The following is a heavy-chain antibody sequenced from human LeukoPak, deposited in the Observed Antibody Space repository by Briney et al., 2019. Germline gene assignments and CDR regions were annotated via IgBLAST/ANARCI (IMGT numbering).Heavy chain of an antibody. CDR1: GFTFSSYW. CDR2: IKQDGSEK. Sequence: GGSLRLSCAASGFTFSSYWMSWVRQAPGKGLEWVANIKQDGSEKYYADSVKGRFTISRDNSKNTLYLQMNSLRAEDTAVYYCAKDPEYYYDSSGYLFDPWGQGTLVTVSS. J-gene: IGHJ5*02. V-gene: IGHV3-7*01. CDR3: AKDPEYYYDSSGYLFDP. D-gene: IGHD3-22*01.